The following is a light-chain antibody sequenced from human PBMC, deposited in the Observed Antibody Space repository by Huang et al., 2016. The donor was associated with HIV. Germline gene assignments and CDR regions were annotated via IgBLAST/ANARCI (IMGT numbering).Light chain of an antibody. J-gene: IGKJ4*02. Sequence: DIQMTQSPSSLSASVGDRVTITCRASQSISAYLNWYQQKPGNAPKLLIYGASTLQSGDPSRFSGSGSGTDFTRTINSLQPEDFATYYCQKSYTTPLTFGGGTKVEI. CDR2: GAS. CDR3: QKSYTTPLT. CDR1: QSISAY. V-gene: IGKV1-39*01.